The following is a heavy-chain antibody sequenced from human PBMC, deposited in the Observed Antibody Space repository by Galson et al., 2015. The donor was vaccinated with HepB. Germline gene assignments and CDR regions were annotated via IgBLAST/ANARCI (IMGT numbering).Heavy chain of an antibody. J-gene: IGHJ4*02. Sequence: SLRLSCAASGFTFSSYAMHWVRQAPGKGLEWVAVISYDGSNKYYADSVKGRFTISRDNSKNTLYLQMNSLRAEDTAVYYCARDYAGTCYFDYWGQGTLVTVSS. CDR1: GFTFSSYA. D-gene: IGHD6-13*01. CDR3: ARDYAGTCYFDY. CDR2: ISYDGSNK. V-gene: IGHV3-30-3*01.